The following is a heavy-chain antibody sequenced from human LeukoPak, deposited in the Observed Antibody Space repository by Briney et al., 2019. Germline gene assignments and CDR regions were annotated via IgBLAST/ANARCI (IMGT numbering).Heavy chain of an antibody. CDR2: ISWNSGSI. D-gene: IGHD3-3*01. V-gene: IGHV3-9*03. CDR1: GFTFDDYA. CDR3: AKDAMGRFGVVTYFDY. Sequence: GRSLRLSCAASGFTFDDYAMHWVRQAPGKGLEWVSGISWNSGSIGYADSVKGRFTISRDNAKNSLYLQMNSLRAEDMALYYCAKDAMGRFGVVTYFDYWGQGTLVTVSS. J-gene: IGHJ4*02.